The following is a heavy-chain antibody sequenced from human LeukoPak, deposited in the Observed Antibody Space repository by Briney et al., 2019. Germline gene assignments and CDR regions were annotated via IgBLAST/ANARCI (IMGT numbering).Heavy chain of an antibody. V-gene: IGHV3-21*04. Sequence: GGSLRLSCAASGFTFNSYSMNWVRQAPGKGLEWVSSISSSSSYIYYADSVKGRFTISRDNSKNTLYLQMNSLRAEDTAIYYCAKVATVTTYALADYWGQGTLVTVSS. J-gene: IGHJ4*02. CDR1: GFTFNSYS. D-gene: IGHD4-17*01. CDR2: ISSSSSYI. CDR3: AKVATVTTYALADY.